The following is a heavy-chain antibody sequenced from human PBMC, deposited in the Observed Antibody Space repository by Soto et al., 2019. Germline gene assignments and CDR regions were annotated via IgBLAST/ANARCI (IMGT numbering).Heavy chain of an antibody. CDR1: VFTFSSYA. CDR2: ISGSGGST. D-gene: IGHD1-7*01. Sequence: GGSLRLSCAASVFTFSSYAMSWVRQAPGKGLEWVSAISGSGGSTYYADSVKGRFTISRDNSKNTLYLQMNSLRAEDTAVYYCAKSTAGTTVGIGYWGQGTLVTVSS. J-gene: IGHJ4*02. CDR3: AKSTAGTTVGIGY. V-gene: IGHV3-23*01.